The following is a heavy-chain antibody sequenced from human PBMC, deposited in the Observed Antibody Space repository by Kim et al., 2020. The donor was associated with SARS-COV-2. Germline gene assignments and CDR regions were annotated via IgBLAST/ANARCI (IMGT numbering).Heavy chain of an antibody. CDR3: ARDRASRYSSSWYYFDY. D-gene: IGHD6-13*01. V-gene: IGHV3-64*01. J-gene: IGHJ4*02. Sequence: VKGRFTISRENSKNTLYLQMGSLRAEDMAVYYCARDRASRYSSSWYYFDYWGQGTLVTVSS.